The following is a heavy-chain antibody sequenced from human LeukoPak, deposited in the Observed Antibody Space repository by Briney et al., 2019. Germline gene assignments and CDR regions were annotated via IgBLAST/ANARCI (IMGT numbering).Heavy chain of an antibody. J-gene: IGHJ1*01. CDR1: GFTSSSYA. V-gene: IGHV3-30*01. CDR3: ARGGGYGGNPASLEYFQH. D-gene: IGHD4-23*01. Sequence: GGSLRLSCAASGFTSSSYAMHWVRQAPGKGLEWVAVISYDGSNKYYADSVKGRFTISRDNSKNTLYLQMNSLRAEDTAVYYCARGGGYGGNPASLEYFQHWGQGTLVTVSS. CDR2: ISYDGSNK.